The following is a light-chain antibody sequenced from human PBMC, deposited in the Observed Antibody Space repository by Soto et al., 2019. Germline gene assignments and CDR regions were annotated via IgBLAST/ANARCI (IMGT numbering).Light chain of an antibody. Sequence: DLQMTQSPSSLSASVGDRVTITCQASQDINNYLNWYQHKPGKAPKLLIYDASNLETGVPSRFSGSGSGTDFTFTISSLQPEDIATYYCQQYHNLLTFGGGTKVEIK. CDR2: DAS. CDR1: QDINNY. J-gene: IGKJ4*01. V-gene: IGKV1-33*01. CDR3: QQYHNLLT.